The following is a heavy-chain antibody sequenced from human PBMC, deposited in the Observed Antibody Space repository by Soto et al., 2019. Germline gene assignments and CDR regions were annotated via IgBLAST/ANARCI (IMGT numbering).Heavy chain of an antibody. D-gene: IGHD5-12*01. CDR2: IKDGGLT. J-gene: IGHJ4*02. CDR3: ARGQEGVVATH. CDR1: GGSLSGYY. Sequence: QVQLQQWGAGLLKPSETLSLTCVVYGGSLSGYYWSWISQPPGKGLEWIGEIKDGGLTNYSPSLKSRATISADRPKNQFSLKLYSVTAADTAVYYCARGQEGVVATHWDQGSLVTVSS. V-gene: IGHV4-34*01.